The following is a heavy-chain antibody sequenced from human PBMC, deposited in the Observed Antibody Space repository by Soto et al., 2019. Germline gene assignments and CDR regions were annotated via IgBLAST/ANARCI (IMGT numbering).Heavy chain of an antibody. J-gene: IGHJ4*02. CDR3: ARGFGNYAH. CDR1: GFIFSTYW. Sequence: GGSLRLSCTGSGFIFSTYWMSWVRQAPGKGLEWVANIKQDGSEKYYVDSVKGRFTIPRDDAKNSLYLQMNSLRVEDTALYYCARGFGNYAHWGQGTLVTVSS. V-gene: IGHV3-7*01. D-gene: IGHD3-16*01. CDR2: IKQDGSEK.